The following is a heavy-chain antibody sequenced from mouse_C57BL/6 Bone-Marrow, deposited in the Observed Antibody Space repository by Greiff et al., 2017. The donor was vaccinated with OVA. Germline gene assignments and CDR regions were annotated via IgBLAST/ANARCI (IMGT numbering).Heavy chain of an antibody. D-gene: IGHD6-1*01. J-gene: IGHJ1*03. V-gene: IGHV1-81*01. CDR3: ALAQYFHV. CDR1: GYTLTSYG. CDR2: IYPRSGNT. Sequence: QVQLQQSGAELARPGASVKLSCKASGYTLTSYGISWVKQRTGQGLEWIGEIYPRSGNTYYNEKFKGKATLTADKSSSTAYMELRSLTSEDSAVYFRALAQYFHVWGTGTAVTVTA.